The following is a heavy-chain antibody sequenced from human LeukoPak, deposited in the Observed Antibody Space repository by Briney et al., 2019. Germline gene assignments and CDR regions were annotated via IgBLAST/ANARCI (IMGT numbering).Heavy chain of an antibody. V-gene: IGHV1-18*01. CDR2: ISAYDGNT. J-gene: IGHJ4*02. CDR3: ARARADRSGYYRY. CDR1: GYTFSKYG. Sequence: ASVKVSCKTSGYTFSKYGISWVRQAPGQGPEWIGWISAYDGNTNYAQKRQDRLTLTTDTSTDTAHMELRGLRSDDTAVYYCARARADRSGYYRYWGQGTLVTASS. D-gene: IGHD3-22*01.